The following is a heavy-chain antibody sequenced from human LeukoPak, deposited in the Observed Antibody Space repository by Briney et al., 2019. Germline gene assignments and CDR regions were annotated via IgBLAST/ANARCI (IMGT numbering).Heavy chain of an antibody. CDR2: IYSGGST. V-gene: IGHV3-53*01. CDR1: GFTVSSNY. CDR3: ARDGGSRKGAFDI. Sequence: GGSLRLSCAASGFTVSSNYMSWVRQAPGKGVEWVSVIYSGGSTYYADSVKGRFTISRDNSKNALYLQMNSLRAEDTAVYYCARDGGSRKGAFDIWGQGTMVTVSS. J-gene: IGHJ3*02. D-gene: IGHD1-26*01.